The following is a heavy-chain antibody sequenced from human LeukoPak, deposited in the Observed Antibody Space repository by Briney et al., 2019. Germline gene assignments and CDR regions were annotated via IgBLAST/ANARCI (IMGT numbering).Heavy chain of an antibody. V-gene: IGHV4-59*02. CDR3: ARGGAGPLRD. CDR2: ISNSGSP. D-gene: IGHD3-16*01. Sequence: SETLSLTCTVSSASVSSYYWSWVRQPPGGGLEWIGYISNSGSPSHNPSFKSRVTFSADTSKNHLSLKLNSVTPADTAVYFCARGGAGPLRDWGQGTLVTVSS. CDR1: SASVSSYY. J-gene: IGHJ4*02.